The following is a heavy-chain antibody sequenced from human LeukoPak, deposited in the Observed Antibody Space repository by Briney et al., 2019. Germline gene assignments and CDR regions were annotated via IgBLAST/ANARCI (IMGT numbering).Heavy chain of an antibody. CDR1: GGPIFSYF. J-gene: IGHJ6*03. D-gene: IGHD3-22*01. CDR3: ARLKFYDSTGYSPGHYMDV. CDR2: SDSWEGT. Sequence: SETLPLTRTVSGGPIFSYFWIWIRQTAGKGLEWIGRSDSWEGTDYNPSLKSRVTMTVDTSKKQFALKLSAVTAADTAVYYCARLKFYDSTGYSPGHYMDVWGKGTTVTVS. V-gene: IGHV4-4*07.